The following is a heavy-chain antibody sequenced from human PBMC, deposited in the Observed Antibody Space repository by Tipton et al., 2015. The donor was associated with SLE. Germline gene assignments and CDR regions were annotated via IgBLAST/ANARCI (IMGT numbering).Heavy chain of an antibody. Sequence: QVQLVQSGAEVRKPGASVKVSCKASGYTFSTYDINWVRQAPGQGLEWMGGIIPIFGTANYAQRFQGRVTITTDESTSTAYMEVSSLRSEDTAVYYCARDLLTGEDYYYYMDVWGKGTTVTVSS. CDR2: IIPIFGTA. CDR3: ARDLLTGEDYYYYMDV. D-gene: IGHD7-27*01. V-gene: IGHV1-69*01. J-gene: IGHJ6*03. CDR1: GYTFSTYD.